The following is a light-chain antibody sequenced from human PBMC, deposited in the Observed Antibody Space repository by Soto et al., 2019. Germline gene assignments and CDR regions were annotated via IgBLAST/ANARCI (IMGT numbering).Light chain of an antibody. J-gene: IGLJ1*01. CDR2: RNN. V-gene: IGLV1-47*01. CDR1: SSNIGSNY. Sequence: QSVLTQPPAATGTPGQRVTISCSESSSNIGSNYVYWYQQLPGTAPKLLIYRNNQRPSGVPDRFSGSKSGTSASLAISGLRSEDEADYYCAAWDDSLSGQVFGTGTKVTVL. CDR3: AAWDDSLSGQV.